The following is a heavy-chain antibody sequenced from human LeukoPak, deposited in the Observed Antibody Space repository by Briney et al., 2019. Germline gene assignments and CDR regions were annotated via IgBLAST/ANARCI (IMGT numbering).Heavy chain of an antibody. V-gene: IGHV3-73*01. D-gene: IGHD1-26*01. CDR3: TRRGELPVQNFDY. Sequence: GGSLRLSCAASGFTFSGSAMHWVRQASGKGLEWVGRIRSKANSYATACAASVKGRFTISRDDSKNTAYLQMNSLKTEDTAVYYCTRRGELPVQNFDYWGQGTLVTVSS. CDR1: GFTFSGSA. CDR2: IRSKANSYAT. J-gene: IGHJ4*02.